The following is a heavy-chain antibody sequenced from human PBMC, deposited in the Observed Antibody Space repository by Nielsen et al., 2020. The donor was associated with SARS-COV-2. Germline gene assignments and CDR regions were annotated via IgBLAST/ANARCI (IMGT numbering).Heavy chain of an antibody. J-gene: IGHJ4*02. CDR3: ARRMYQQWLVTDY. D-gene: IGHD6-19*01. CDR2: IIPILGMA. V-gene: IGHV1-69*02. Sequence: SVKVSCKASGGTFSSYTISWVRQAPGQGLEWMGRIIPILGMANYAQKFQGRVTITADKSTSTAYMELSSLRSEDTAVYYCARRMYQQWLVTDYWGQGTLVTVSS. CDR1: GGTFSSYT.